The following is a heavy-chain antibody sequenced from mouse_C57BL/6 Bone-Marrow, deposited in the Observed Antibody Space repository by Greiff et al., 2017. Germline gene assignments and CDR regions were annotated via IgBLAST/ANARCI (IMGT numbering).Heavy chain of an antibody. CDR3: ARHYYGSSYEDDAMDY. V-gene: IGHV5-15*01. D-gene: IGHD1-1*01. CDR1: GFTFSDYG. CDR2: ISNLAYSI. J-gene: IGHJ4*01. Sequence: EVKLMESGGGLVQPGGSLKLSCAASGFTFSDYGMAWVRQAPRKGPEWVAFISNLAYSIYYADTVTGRFTISRENAKNTLYLEMSSLRSEDTAMYYCARHYYGSSYEDDAMDYWGQGTSVTVSS.